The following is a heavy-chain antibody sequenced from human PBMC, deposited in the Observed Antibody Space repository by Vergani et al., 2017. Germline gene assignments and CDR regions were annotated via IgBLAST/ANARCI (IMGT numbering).Heavy chain of an antibody. CDR2: IYTSGST. V-gene: IGHV4-61*02. J-gene: IGHJ4*02. Sequence: QVQLQQWGAGLLKPSQTLSLTCTVSGGSISSGSYYWSWIRQPAGKGLEWIGRIYTSGSTNYNPSLKSRVTISVDTSKNQFSLKLSSVTAADTAVYYCARSPNWGIDYWGQGTLVTVSS. CDR1: GGSISSGSYY. CDR3: ARSPNWGIDY. D-gene: IGHD7-27*01.